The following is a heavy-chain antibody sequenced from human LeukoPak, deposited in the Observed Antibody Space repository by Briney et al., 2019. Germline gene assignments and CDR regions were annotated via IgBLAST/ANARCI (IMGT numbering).Heavy chain of an antibody. CDR2: IYYSGST. D-gene: IGHD3-22*01. V-gene: IGHV4-59*01. J-gene: IGHJ4*02. CDR1: GASISRYY. CDR3: ATGRGYDSSGYPDY. Sequence: PSETLSLTRTVSGASISRYYCNWIRQLPGKGLEWIGDIYYSGSTNYNPSLKSRVTISVDTSKNQFSLKLSSVTAADTAVYYCATGRGYDSSGYPDYWGQGTLVTVSS.